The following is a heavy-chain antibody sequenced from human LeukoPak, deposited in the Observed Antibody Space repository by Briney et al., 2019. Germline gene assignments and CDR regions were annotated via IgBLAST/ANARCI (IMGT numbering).Heavy chain of an antibody. Sequence: ASETLSLTCTVSGGSISSGSYYWSWIRQPAGKGREWIGRIYTSGSTNYNPSLKSRVTISVDTSKNQFSLKLSSVTAADTAVYYCARGGITIFGVVITSEFDPWGQGTLVTVSS. J-gene: IGHJ5*02. CDR1: GGSISSGSYY. V-gene: IGHV4-61*02. D-gene: IGHD3-3*01. CDR2: IYTSGST. CDR3: ARGGITIFGVVITSEFDP.